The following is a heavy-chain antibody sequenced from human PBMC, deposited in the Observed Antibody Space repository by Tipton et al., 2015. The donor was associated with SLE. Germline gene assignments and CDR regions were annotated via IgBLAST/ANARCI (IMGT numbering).Heavy chain of an antibody. J-gene: IGHJ6*03. CDR2: ITNTGSP. Sequence: GLVKPSETLSLTCALSGGSFSGYHWSWMRQSPGKGLEWIGEITNTGSPNYNPSLKSRVTISVDTSKSQMSLKLSSVTAADTGTYYCARGISGYYFYFYMDVWDKGTTVTVSS. V-gene: IGHV4-34*01. D-gene: IGHD1-26*01. CDR1: GGSFSGYH. CDR3: ARGISGYYFYFYMDV.